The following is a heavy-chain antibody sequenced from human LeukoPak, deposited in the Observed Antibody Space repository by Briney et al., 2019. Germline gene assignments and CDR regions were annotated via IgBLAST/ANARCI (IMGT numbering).Heavy chain of an antibody. J-gene: IGHJ4*02. D-gene: IGHD3-10*01. CDR3: AKDLGRSAMVRGVMGY. V-gene: IGHV3-30*18. Sequence: GGSLRLSCAASGFTFSSYGMHWVRQAPGKGLEWVAVISYDGSNKYYADSVKGRFTISRDNSKNTLYLQMNSLRAEDTAVYYCAKDLGRSAMVRGVMGYWGQGTLVTVSS. CDR1: GFTFSSYG. CDR2: ISYDGSNK.